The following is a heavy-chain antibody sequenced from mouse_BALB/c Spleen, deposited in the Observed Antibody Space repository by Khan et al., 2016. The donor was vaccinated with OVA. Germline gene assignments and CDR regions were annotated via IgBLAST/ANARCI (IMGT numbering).Heavy chain of an antibody. D-gene: IGHD6-2*01. V-gene: IGHV9-1*02. CDR1: GYTFTNYG. Sequence: QIQLVQSGPELKKPGETVKISCKASGYTFTNYGMNWVKRAPGKGLKWMGWINTYTGETTYADDFKGRFVFSLETSARTAYLQISNLKNEDMTTYFCARISSYWYSDVWGAGTTVTVSS. J-gene: IGHJ1*01. CDR2: INTYTGET. CDR3: ARISSYWYSDV.